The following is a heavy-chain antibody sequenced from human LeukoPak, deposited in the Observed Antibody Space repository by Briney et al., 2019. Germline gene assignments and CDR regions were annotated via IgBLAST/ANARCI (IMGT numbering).Heavy chain of an antibody. J-gene: IGHJ6*03. D-gene: IGHD1-1*01. CDR3: AKASWSQYYYYYYMDV. V-gene: IGHV3-23*01. CDR2: ISGSGGST. CDR1: GFTFSSYA. Sequence: PGGSLRLSCAASGFTFSSYAMSWVRQAPGKGLEWVSAISGSGGSTYYADSVKGRFTISRDNSKNTLYLQMNSLRAEDTAVYYCAKASWSQYYYYYYMDVWGKGTTVTVSS.